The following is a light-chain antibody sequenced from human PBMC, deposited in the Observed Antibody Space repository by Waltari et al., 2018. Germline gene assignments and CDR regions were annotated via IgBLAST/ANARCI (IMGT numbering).Light chain of an antibody. CDR1: SSDVGGFNY. Sequence: QSALTQPPSLSGSPGQSVTISCTGTSSDVGGFNYVSWYQQHPGKAPKIMIYDVIKRPSGVPDRFSGSKSDNTASLTISGLQAEDEADYYCCSYAGSYPVPFGGGTKLTVL. CDR2: DVI. CDR3: CSYAGSYPVP. V-gene: IGLV2-11*01. J-gene: IGLJ2*01.